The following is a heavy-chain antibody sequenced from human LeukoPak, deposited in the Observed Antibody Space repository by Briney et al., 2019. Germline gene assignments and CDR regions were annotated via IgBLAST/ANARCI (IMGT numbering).Heavy chain of an antibody. CDR1: GFSFRNYG. CDR2: IGGNGGTT. V-gene: IGHV3-23*01. D-gene: IGHD4-23*01. CDR3: AKLLYGGTSDDV. Sequence: GGSLRLSCAASGFSFRNYGMSWVRQAPGKGLEWVSGIGGNGGTTYYADSVRGRFTISRDSSRNTLFLQINSLRAEDTAVYYCAKLLYGGTSDDVWGQGTMVTASS. J-gene: IGHJ3*01.